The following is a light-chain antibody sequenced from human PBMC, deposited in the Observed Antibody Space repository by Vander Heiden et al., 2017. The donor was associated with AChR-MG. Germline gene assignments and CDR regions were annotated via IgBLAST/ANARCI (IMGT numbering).Light chain of an antibody. Sequence: DIQMTQSPSSLSASVGDRVTITRRASQSISSYLNWYQQKPGKAPKLLIYAASSLQSGVPSRFSGSGSGTDFTLTISSLQPEDFATYYCQQSYRTPPWTFGQGTKVEIK. J-gene: IGKJ1*01. CDR1: QSISSY. V-gene: IGKV1-39*01. CDR3: QQSYRTPPWT. CDR2: AAS.